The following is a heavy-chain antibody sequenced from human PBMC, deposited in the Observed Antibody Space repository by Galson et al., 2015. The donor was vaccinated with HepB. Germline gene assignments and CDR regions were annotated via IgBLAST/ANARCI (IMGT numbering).Heavy chain of an antibody. CDR3: ASNWVVVAATPYYYYGMDV. CDR2: IIPIFGTA. J-gene: IGHJ6*02. Sequence: SVKVSCKASGGTFSSYAISWVRQAPGQGLEWMGGIIPIFGTANYAQKFQGRVTITADESTSTAYMELSSLRSEDTAVYYCASNWVVVAATPYYYYGMDVWGQGTTVTVSS. V-gene: IGHV1-69*13. CDR1: GGTFSSYA. D-gene: IGHD2-15*01.